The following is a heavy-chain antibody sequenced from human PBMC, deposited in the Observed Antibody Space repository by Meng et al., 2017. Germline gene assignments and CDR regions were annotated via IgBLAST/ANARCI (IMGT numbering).Heavy chain of an antibody. V-gene: IGHV2-5*02. J-gene: IGHJ5*02. CDR1: RFSLSTSGVG. CDR3: AHRRPHAEYDFWSGYNLGWFDP. D-gene: IGHD3-3*01. CDR2: IYWDDDK. Sequence: SGPTLAQPTQTLTLTCSFSRFSLSTSGVGGAWIGQHPRKPLEWLALIYWDDDKLYSPSLKNRLTITKDTSKNQVVLTMTNMDPVDTATYYCAHRRPHAEYDFWSGYNLGWFDPWGQGTLVTVSS.